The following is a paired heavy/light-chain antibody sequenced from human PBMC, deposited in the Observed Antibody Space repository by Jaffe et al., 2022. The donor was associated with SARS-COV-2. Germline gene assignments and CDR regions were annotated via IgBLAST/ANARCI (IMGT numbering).Heavy chain of an antibody. CDR3: ARGEILRYYYGMDV. V-gene: IGHV4-61*02. D-gene: IGHD4-17*01. Sequence: QVQLQASGPGLVKPSQTLSLTCTVSGGSLSSGSYYWSWIRQPAGKGLEWIGRIYVTGSPNYNPSLKSRVTISVDTSKNQFSLMMSSVSAADTAVYFCARGEILRYYYGMDVWGQGTTVTVSS. J-gene: IGHJ6*02. CDR1: GGSLSSGSYY. CDR2: IYVTGSP.
Light chain of an antibody. CDR3: SSYADTNNLI. Sequence: QSALTQPPSASGSPGQSVTISCTGTFSDIGGYNYVSWYQQHPGKAPKLIIYEVSKRPSGVPARFSGSKSVNTASLTVSGLQAEDEAEYYCSSYADTNNLIFGGGTKLTVL. V-gene: IGLV2-8*01. CDR2: EVS. J-gene: IGLJ2*01. CDR1: FSDIGGYNY.